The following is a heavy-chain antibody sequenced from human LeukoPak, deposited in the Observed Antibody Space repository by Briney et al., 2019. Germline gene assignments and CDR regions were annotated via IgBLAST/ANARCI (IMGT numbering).Heavy chain of an antibody. V-gene: IGHV3-7*01. CDR1: GFTFSNHG. CDR2: IDQDGSEK. D-gene: IGHD1-26*01. CDR3: VRDLGGRSGH. Sequence: GGSLRLSCAASGFTFSNHGMSWVRQAPGKGLEWVANIDQDGSEKYYVDSVKGRFTVSRDNAKNTLYLQMNSLRAEDTAVYYCVRDLGGRSGHWGQGTLVTVSS. J-gene: IGHJ4*02.